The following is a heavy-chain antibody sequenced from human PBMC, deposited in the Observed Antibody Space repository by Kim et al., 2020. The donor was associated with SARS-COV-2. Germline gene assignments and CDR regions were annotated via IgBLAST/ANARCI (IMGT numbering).Heavy chain of an antibody. J-gene: IGHJ5*02. Sequence: GESLKISCKGSGYSFTSYWIGSVRQMPGKGLEWMGIIYPGDSDTRYSPSFQGQVTISADKSISTAYLQWSSLKASDTAMYYCARFPSTYNVWFDPWGQGTLVTVSS. CDR2: IYPGDSDT. V-gene: IGHV5-51*01. D-gene: IGHD1-20*01. CDR1: GYSFTSYW. CDR3: ARFPSTYNVWFDP.